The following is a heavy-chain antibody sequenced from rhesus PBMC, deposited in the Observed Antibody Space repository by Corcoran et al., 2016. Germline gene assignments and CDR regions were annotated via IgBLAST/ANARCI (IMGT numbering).Heavy chain of an antibody. CDR2: ISGSGGST. Sequence: QLQLQESGPGLVKPSETLSLTCAVSGGSISSNYWSWLRQPPGKGRAGIGRISGSGGSTDYNPSLKSRVTISTDTSKNQFSLKLSSVTAADTAVYYCARTYYNFWSGYDGRFDVWGAGVLVTVSS. D-gene: IGHD3-3*01. J-gene: IGHJ5-1*01. CDR1: GGSISSNY. CDR3: ARTYYNFWSGYDGRFDV. V-gene: IGHV4-173*01.